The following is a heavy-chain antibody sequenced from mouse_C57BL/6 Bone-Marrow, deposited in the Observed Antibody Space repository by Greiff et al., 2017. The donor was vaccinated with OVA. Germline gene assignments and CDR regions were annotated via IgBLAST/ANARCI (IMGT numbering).Heavy chain of an antibody. Sequence: QVQLQQSGAELVKPGASVKMSCKASGYTFTSYWITWVKQRPGQGLEWIGDIYPGSGSTNYNEKFKSKATLTVDTSSSTAYMQLSSLTSEDSAVYYCAREDYGNFYYFDYWGQGTTLTVSS. CDR2: IYPGSGST. V-gene: IGHV1-55*01. D-gene: IGHD2-1*01. CDR3: AREDYGNFYYFDY. J-gene: IGHJ2*01. CDR1: GYTFTSYW.